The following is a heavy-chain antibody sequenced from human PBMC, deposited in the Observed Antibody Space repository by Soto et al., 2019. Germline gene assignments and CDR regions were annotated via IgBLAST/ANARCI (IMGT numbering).Heavy chain of an antibody. Sequence: QVQLVQSGAEVKKPGASVKVSCKASGYTFTNYGISWVRQAPGQGLEWMGWISAYNGNTKYAQKLQGRVTMTTDTXTXTAYMELRSLRSDDTAGYYGARDRRAQLLLHNCFDPWGQGTLVTVSS. CDR2: ISAYNGNT. V-gene: IGHV1-18*01. CDR3: ARDRRAQLLLHNCFDP. CDR1: GYTFTNYG. J-gene: IGHJ5*02. D-gene: IGHD2-15*01.